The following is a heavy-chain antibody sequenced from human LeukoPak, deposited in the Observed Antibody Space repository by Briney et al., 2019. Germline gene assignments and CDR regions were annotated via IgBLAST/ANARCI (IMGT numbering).Heavy chain of an antibody. CDR3: AKVKTHWYFDN. D-gene: IGHD1-1*01. CDR1: GFPFSTND. CDR2: ISGSASGGT. V-gene: IGHV3-23*01. Sequence: GGSLRLSCAASGFPFSTNDMSWVRQAPGKGLEWVSAISGSASGGTTYEDSVKCRFTISRDNPKGTLYLQMNSLRAEDTAVYYCAKVKTHWYFDNWGRGTLVTVSS. J-gene: IGHJ4*02.